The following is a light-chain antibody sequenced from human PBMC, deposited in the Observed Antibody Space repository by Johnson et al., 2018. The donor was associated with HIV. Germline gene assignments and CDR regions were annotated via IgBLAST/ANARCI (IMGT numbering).Light chain of an antibody. CDR2: GNN. Sequence: QSVLTQPPSVSAAPGQKVTISCSGSSSNIGNNYVSWSQQLPATAPKLLIYGNNRRPSGIPDRFSASKSGTSVTLAIPGLQTGAEADYYCGTWDSSLSAGGYVFGTGTKVTVL. CDR3: GTWDSSLSAGGYV. V-gene: IGLV1-51*01. CDR1: SSNIGNNY. J-gene: IGLJ1*01.